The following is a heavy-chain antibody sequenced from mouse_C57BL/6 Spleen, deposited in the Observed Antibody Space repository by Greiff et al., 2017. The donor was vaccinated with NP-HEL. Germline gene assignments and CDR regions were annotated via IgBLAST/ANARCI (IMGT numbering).Heavy chain of an antibody. Sequence: EVKLMESEGGLVQPGSSMKLSCTASGFTFSDYYMAWVRQVPEKGLEWVANINYDGSSTYYLDPLKSRFIISRDNATNILYLQMSSLKSEDTATYYCARDGIYEGGFAYWGQGTLVTVSA. D-gene: IGHD1-3*01. CDR2: INYDGSST. V-gene: IGHV5-16*01. CDR3: ARDGIYEGGFAY. CDR1: GFTFSDYY. J-gene: IGHJ3*01.